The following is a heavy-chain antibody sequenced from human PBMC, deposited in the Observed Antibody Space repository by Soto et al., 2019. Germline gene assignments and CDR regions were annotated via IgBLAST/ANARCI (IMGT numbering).Heavy chain of an antibody. Sequence: SETLSLTCXVSGGSISSSSYYWGWIRQPPGKGLEWIGSIYYSGSTYYNPSLKSRVTISVDTSKNQFSLKLSSVTAADTAVYYCARDDYGDYPNYYYYYMDVWGKGTTVTVSS. V-gene: IGHV4-39*02. D-gene: IGHD4-17*01. CDR2: IYYSGST. J-gene: IGHJ6*03. CDR1: GGSISSSSYY. CDR3: ARDDYGDYPNYYYYYMDV.